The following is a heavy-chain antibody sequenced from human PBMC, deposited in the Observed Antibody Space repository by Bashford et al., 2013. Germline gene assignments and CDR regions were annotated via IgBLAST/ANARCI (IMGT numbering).Heavy chain of an antibody. Sequence: SETLSLTCTVSGGSISSYYWSWIRQPPGKGLEWIGYIYYSGSTNYNPSLKSRVTISVDTSKNQFSLKLSSVTAADTAVYYCARSYSGSYSEEGSFDYVGPGNPGHRLL. CDR1: GGSISSYY. CDR2: IYYSGST. D-gene: IGHD1-26*01. J-gene: IGHJ4*02. V-gene: IGHV4-59*01. CDR3: ARSYSGSYSEEGSFDY.